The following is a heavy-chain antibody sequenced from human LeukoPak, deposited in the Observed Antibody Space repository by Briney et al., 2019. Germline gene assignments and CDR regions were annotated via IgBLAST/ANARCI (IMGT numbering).Heavy chain of an antibody. CDR2: INSDGSWT. Sequence: GGSLRLSCAASGNYWMHWVSQAPGKGLVWVSHINSDGSWTSYADSVKGRFTISKDNAKNTVYLQMNSLRAEDTAVYYCVSFYETYWGRGTLVTVSS. J-gene: IGHJ4*02. D-gene: IGHD2/OR15-2a*01. V-gene: IGHV3-74*01. CDR3: VSFYETY. CDR1: GNYW.